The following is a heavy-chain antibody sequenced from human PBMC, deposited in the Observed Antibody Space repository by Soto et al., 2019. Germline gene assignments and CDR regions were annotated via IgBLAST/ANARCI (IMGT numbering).Heavy chain of an antibody. J-gene: IGHJ6*02. CDR3: AREGTCSSTSCPTFFSFGMDV. V-gene: IGHV1-18*01. CDR2: VSAYNGNT. Sequence: QVQLVQSGAEVKKPGASVKVSCKASGYTFASYGISWVRQAPGQGLEWMGWVSAYNGNTNYAQKLQGRVAMTTDTLTKTAYMEVKSLRSDDTAVYYCAREGTCSSTSCPTFFSFGMDVWGQGTTVTVS. D-gene: IGHD2-2*01. CDR1: GYTFASYG.